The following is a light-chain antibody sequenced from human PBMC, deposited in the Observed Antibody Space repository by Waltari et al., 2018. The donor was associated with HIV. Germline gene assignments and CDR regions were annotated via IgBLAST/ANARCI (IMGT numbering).Light chain of an antibody. J-gene: IGLJ2*01. Sequence: QSVLTQPPSVSGAPGQRVTISCTGSSSNIGADYFVHWYQQLPGAAPKLLIYGYCLRPSGVPDRFSGSKSGTSASLAITGLQAEDEADYYCQSYDSSLSGPVVFGGGTKLTVL. CDR1: SSNIGADYF. CDR2: GYC. V-gene: IGLV1-40*01. CDR3: QSYDSSLSGPVV.